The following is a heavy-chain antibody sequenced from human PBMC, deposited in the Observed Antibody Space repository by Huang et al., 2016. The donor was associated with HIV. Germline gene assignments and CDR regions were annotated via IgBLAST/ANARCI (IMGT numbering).Heavy chain of an antibody. J-gene: IGHJ6*02. D-gene: IGHD3-3*01. V-gene: IGHV4-34*02. CDR3: ARQWTILEWLLGLDV. CDR1: GGSFTGNS. CDR2: VNDSGAT. Sequence: QMQLQQRGAGLLKPSETLSLTCGVSGGSFTGNSLTWIRQAPGKGLEWIGGVNDSGATNYNPSLDGRVTISLDKSNRELSLNLRSVTAADTAVYYCARQWTILEWLLGLDVWGQGTTVIVSS.